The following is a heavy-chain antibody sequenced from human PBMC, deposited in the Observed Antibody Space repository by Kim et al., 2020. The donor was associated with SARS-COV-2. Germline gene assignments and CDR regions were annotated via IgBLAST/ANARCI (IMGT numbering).Heavy chain of an antibody. D-gene: IGHD6-13*01. CDR2: MNPNSGNT. Sequence: ASVKVSCKASGYTFTSYDINWVRQATGQGLEWMGWMNPNSGNTGYAQKFQGRVTMTRNTSISTAYMELSSLRSEDTAVYYCARGTYSSSWYVPDGMDVWGQGTTVTVSS. CDR3: ARGTYSSSWYVPDGMDV. J-gene: IGHJ6*02. V-gene: IGHV1-8*01. CDR1: GYTFTSYD.